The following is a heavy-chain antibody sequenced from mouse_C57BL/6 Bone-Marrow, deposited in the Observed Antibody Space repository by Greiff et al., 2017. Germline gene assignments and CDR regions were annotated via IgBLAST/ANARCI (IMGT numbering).Heavy chain of an antibody. V-gene: IGHV1-55*01. CDR1: GTTFTSYW. D-gene: IGHD4-1*01. CDR2: IYPTSGRT. CDR3: ARSGPLGRSFDY. J-gene: IGHJ2*01. Sequence: QVQLQQPGAELVKPGASGRISCKASGTTFTSYWITWVRRRPGQGLEWIGDIYPTSGRTNYNEKFKSKAILTVDPSSNTAYMQLSSLTSEDSAVFYCARSGPLGRSFDYWGQGTTLTVSS.